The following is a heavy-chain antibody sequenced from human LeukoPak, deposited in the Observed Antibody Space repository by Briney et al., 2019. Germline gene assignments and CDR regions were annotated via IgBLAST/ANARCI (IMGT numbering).Heavy chain of an antibody. D-gene: IGHD1-26*01. V-gene: IGHV3-9*01. Sequence: PGRSLRLSCAASGFTFDDYAMHWVRQAPGKGLEWVSGISWNSGSIGYADSVKGRFTISRDNAKNSLYLQMNSLRAEDTALYYCAKDIYQNLWELLNYFDYWGQGTLVTVSS. J-gene: IGHJ4*02. CDR2: ISWNSGSI. CDR3: AKDIYQNLWELLNYFDY. CDR1: GFTFDDYA.